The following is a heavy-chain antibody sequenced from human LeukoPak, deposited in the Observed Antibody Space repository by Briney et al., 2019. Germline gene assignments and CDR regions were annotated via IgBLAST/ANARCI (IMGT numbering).Heavy chain of an antibody. CDR3: ARLREIPVFGVVTKSTSYFDY. CDR2: ISWNSGSI. CDR1: GFTFSSYG. Sequence: PGGSLRLSCAASGFTFSSYGMSWVRQAPGKGLEWVSGISWNSGSIGYADSVKGRFTISRDNAKNSLYLQMDSLRAEDTAVYYCARLREIPVFGVVTKSTSYFDYWGQGTLVTVSS. J-gene: IGHJ4*02. V-gene: IGHV3-20*04. D-gene: IGHD3-3*01.